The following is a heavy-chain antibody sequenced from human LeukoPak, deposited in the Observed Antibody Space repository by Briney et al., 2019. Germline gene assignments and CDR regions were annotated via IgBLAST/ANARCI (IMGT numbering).Heavy chain of an antibody. Sequence: GGSLRLSCAASGFIVSSNYMTWVRQAPGEGLEWVSVIHHDGSTYYTDSVKGRFTTSRDNSKKPLYLQTTSRRVEDTAVYNCAALARDYWGQGTLVTVSS. CDR3: AALARDY. CDR2: IHHDGST. V-gene: IGHV3-53*01. D-gene: IGHD3-3*02. CDR1: GFIVSSNY. J-gene: IGHJ4*02.